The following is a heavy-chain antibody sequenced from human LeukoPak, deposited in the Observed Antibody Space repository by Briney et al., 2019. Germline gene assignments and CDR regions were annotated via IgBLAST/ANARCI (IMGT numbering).Heavy chain of an antibody. J-gene: IGHJ4*02. V-gene: IGHV1-18*01. CDR3: ARADYYDSSGYYDY. D-gene: IGHD3-22*01. CDR2: ISAYNGNT. Sequence: ASVTVSCKASGYTFTSYGISWVRQAPGQGLEWMGWISAYNGNTNYAQKLQGRVTMTTDTSTSTAYMELRSLRSDDTAVYYCARADYYDSSGYYDYWGQGTLVTVSS. CDR1: GYTFTSYG.